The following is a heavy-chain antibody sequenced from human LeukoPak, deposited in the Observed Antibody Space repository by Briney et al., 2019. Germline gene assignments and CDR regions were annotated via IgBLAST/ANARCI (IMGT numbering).Heavy chain of an antibody. V-gene: IGHV3-30*03. J-gene: IGHJ3*02. CDR1: GFTFSSYG. CDR3: ARGGLISLANTPLGAFDI. D-gene: IGHD3/OR15-3a*01. Sequence: GGSLRLSCAASGFTFSSYGMHWVRRAPGKGLERVAIISYDGSNEYYADSVKGRFTISRDNAKNTLYLQMNSLRAEDTAVYFCARGGLISLANTPLGAFDIWGQGTMVSVSS. CDR2: ISYDGSNE.